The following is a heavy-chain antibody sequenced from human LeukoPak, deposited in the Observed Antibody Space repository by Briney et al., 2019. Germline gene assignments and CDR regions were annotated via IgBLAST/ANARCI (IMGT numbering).Heavy chain of an antibody. CDR3: ATAVI. V-gene: IGHV3-48*03. CDR2: VSKSGGTM. CDR1: GFTFSSYE. J-gene: IGHJ3*02. Sequence: PGGSLRLSCEAPGFTFSSYEMNWFRQAPGKGLEWVSYVSKSGGTMKNADSVKGRFTVSRDNAKNSLYLQMNSLTAEDTAVYYCATAVIRGRGTMVTVSS.